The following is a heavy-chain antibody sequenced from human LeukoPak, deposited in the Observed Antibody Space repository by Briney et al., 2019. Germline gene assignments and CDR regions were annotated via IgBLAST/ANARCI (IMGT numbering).Heavy chain of an antibody. Sequence: GGSLRLSCAASGFIFSSYWMSWVRQAPGKGLEWVANIKQDGSEKYYVDSVKGRFTISRDNAKNSLYLQMNSLRAEDTAVYYCARFTRGFGGYWGQGTLVTVSS. CDR1: GFIFSSYW. V-gene: IGHV3-7*01. CDR3: ARFTRGFGGY. D-gene: IGHD3-10*01. CDR2: IKQDGSEK. J-gene: IGHJ4*02.